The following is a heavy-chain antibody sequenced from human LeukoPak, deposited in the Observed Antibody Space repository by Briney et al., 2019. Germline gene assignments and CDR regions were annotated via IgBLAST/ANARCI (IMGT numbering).Heavy chain of an antibody. CDR2: ILDDTST. D-gene: IGHD3-3*01. V-gene: IGHV3-53*01. CDR1: GSTVSTNY. J-gene: IGHJ4*02. Sequence: GGSLRLSCVVSGSTVSTNYMTWVRQAPGKGLEWVSLILDDTSTTYADSVKGRFAISRDNSRNTLYLQMNRLTAADTAVYYRVRDKGLRLTECFDSWGQGTLATVSS. CDR3: VRDKGLRLTECFDS.